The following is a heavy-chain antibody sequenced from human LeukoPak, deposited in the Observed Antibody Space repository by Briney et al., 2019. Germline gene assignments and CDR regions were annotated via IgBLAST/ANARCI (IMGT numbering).Heavy chain of an antibody. Sequence: PSETLSLTCAVYGGSFSGFYWSWIRQPPGKGLEWIGEISHSGTTYYNPSLKSRVTISVDTSKNQFSLKLSSVTAADTAVYYCARATYYDILTGYLPPAVPTNWFDPWGQGTLVTVSS. CDR1: GGSFSGFY. V-gene: IGHV4-34*01. CDR2: ISHSGTT. CDR3: ARATYYDILTGYLPPAVPTNWFDP. D-gene: IGHD3-9*01. J-gene: IGHJ5*02.